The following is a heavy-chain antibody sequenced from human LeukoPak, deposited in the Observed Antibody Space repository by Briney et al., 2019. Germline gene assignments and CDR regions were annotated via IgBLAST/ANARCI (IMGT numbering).Heavy chain of an antibody. Sequence: PGGSLRLSCTASGFTFGDYAMSWFRQAPGKGLEWVGFIRSKAYGCTTEYAASVKGRFSISRDDSKSIAYLQMNSLKTEDTALYYCARNGDTYYYDSSGYYAGDYWGQGTLVTVSS. CDR1: GFTFGDYA. V-gene: IGHV3-49*03. D-gene: IGHD3-22*01. J-gene: IGHJ4*02. CDR3: ARNGDTYYYDSSGYYAGDY. CDR2: IRSKAYGCTT.